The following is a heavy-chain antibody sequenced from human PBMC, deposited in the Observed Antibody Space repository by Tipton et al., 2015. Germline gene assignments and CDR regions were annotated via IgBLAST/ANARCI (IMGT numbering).Heavy chain of an antibody. CDR2: IYSGGST. D-gene: IGHD1-26*01. CDR1: GFTVSSNY. V-gene: IGHV3-53*01. Sequence: GSLRLSCAASGFTVSSNYMSWVRQAPGKGLEWVSIIYSGGSTYYADSVKGRFTISRDNSKNTLYLQMNSLRAEDTAVYYCATGFGGSSLGAFDIWGQGTMVTVSS. CDR3: ATGFGGSSLGAFDI. J-gene: IGHJ3*02.